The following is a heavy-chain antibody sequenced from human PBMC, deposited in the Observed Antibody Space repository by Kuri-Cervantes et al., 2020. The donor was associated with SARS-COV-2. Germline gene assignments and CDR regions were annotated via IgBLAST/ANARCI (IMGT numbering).Heavy chain of an antibody. V-gene: IGHV1-69*04. CDR2: IIPILGTA. CDR3: ARALGVPAATPGEI. Sequence: SVKVSCKASGGTFSSYAISWVRQAPGQGLEWMGRIIPILGTANYAQKFQGRVTIAADKSTSTAYMELRSLRSDDTAVYYCARALGVPAATPGEIWGQGTMVTVSS. D-gene: IGHD2-2*01. CDR1: GGTFSSYA. J-gene: IGHJ3*02.